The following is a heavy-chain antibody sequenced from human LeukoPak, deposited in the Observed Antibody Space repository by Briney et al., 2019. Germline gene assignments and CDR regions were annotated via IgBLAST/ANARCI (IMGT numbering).Heavy chain of an antibody. CDR3: ARDGGEQLVGPFDY. J-gene: IGHJ4*02. CDR2: ISGPAGDT. V-gene: IGHV3-23*01. D-gene: IGHD6-6*01. CDR1: GFIISSYT. Sequence: GGSLRLSCAASGFIISSYTMSWVRQAPGRGLEWLSSISGPAGDTYYAASVRGRFTISRDSSKNAMYLQMDSLRTEDTALYYCARDGGEQLVGPFDYWGQGTLVTVSS.